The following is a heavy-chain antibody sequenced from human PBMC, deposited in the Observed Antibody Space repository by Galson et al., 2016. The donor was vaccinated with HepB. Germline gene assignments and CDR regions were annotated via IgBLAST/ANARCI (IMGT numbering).Heavy chain of an antibody. CDR1: GFTFKTYA. CDR3: AKDPRDYYGSPDYSVLLDWYFDL. CDR2: ISATGGTT. J-gene: IGHJ2*01. D-gene: IGHD3-22*01. V-gene: IGHV3-23*01. Sequence: SLRLSCAASGFTFKTYAMSWVRRAPGRGLEWVSTISATGGTTYSADSVKGRFILSRDNSKSTLYLQMNSLTAEDTAVYYCAKDPRDYYGSPDYSVLLDWYFDLGGRGPLALVSS.